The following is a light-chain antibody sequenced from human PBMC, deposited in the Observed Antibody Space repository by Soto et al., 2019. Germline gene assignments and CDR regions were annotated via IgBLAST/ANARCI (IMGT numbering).Light chain of an antibody. Sequence: QSALTQAASVSGSPGQSITISCTGTSSDVGGYNYVSWYQQHPGKAPKLMIYDVSNRPSGVSNRFSGSKSGNTASLTISGLQPEDEADYYCSSYTSSRTPFVFGTGTKLTVL. CDR2: DVS. J-gene: IGLJ1*01. V-gene: IGLV2-14*01. CDR3: SSYTSSRTPFV. CDR1: SSDVGGYNY.